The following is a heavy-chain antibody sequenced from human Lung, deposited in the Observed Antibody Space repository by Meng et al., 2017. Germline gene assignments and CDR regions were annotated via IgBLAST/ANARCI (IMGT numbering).Heavy chain of an antibody. CDR3: ARYPRFDSSGGDTFDI. V-gene: IGHV3-21*01. CDR1: GFTFSSYR. Sequence: GESLKISCAASGFTFSSYRMNWVRQAPGKWLEWVSSISSSSTYIYYADSVKCRFTISRDNAKNSLYLQMNSLRDEDTAVYYCARYPRFDSSGGDTFDIWGQGTMVTVSS. D-gene: IGHD3-22*01. CDR2: ISSSSTYI. J-gene: IGHJ3*02.